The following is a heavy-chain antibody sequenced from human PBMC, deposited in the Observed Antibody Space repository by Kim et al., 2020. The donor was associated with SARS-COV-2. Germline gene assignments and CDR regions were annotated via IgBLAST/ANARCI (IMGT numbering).Heavy chain of an antibody. Sequence: GGSLRLSCKASGFTFSDYWMHWVRQTPGEGLVWVSRITTDGRNTSYADYVKGRFTTSRDNAKNTLYLQMNSLRAEDTAVYYCARGEPAAIDYWGQGTLVTVSS. V-gene: IGHV3-74*01. J-gene: IGHJ4*02. CDR1: GFTFSDYW. D-gene: IGHD2-2*01. CDR3: ARGEPAAIDY. CDR2: ITTDGRNT.